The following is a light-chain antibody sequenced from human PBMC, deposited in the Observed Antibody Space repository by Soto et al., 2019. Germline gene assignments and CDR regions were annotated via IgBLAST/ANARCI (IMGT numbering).Light chain of an antibody. V-gene: IGLV2-14*01. CDR3: SSFRSTSTLPYV. CDR2: EVT. CDR1: SSDVGGYDY. Sequence: QSALTQPASVSGSPGQSITISCTGTSSDVGGYDYVSWYQQHPGKAPKLMIFEVTNRPSGVSNRFSGSKSGNTASLTISGLRAEDETDYYSSSFRSTSTLPYVFGTGTKLTVL. J-gene: IGLJ1*01.